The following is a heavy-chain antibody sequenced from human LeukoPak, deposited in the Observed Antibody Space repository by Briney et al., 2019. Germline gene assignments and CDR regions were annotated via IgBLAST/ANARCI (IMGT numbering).Heavy chain of an antibody. Sequence: SETLSLTCAVYGGSFSGYYWSWIRQPPGKGLEWIGEINHSGSTNYNPSLKSRVTISVDTSKNQFSLKLSSVTAADTAVYYCARGYIVLMVYAISDWFDPWSQGTLVTVSS. V-gene: IGHV4-34*01. CDR1: GGSFSGYY. CDR2: INHSGST. J-gene: IGHJ5*02. D-gene: IGHD2-8*01. CDR3: ARGYIVLMVYAISDWFDP.